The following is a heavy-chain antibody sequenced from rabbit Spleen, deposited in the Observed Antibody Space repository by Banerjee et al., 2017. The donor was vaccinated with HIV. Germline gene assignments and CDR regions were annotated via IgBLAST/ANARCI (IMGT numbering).Heavy chain of an antibody. CDR1: GLDFSSSYY. CDR3: ATYGTGANSGIAWAFTHLDV. Sequence: QSLEESGGDLVKPGASLTLTCKASGLDFSSSYYMCWVRQAPGKGLEWIACIYSGSSGSTYYASWAKGRFTISKTSSTTVTLQMTSLTAADTATYFCATYGTGANSGIAWAFTHLDVWGQGTLVTVS. CDR2: IYSGSSGST. J-gene: IGHJ3*01. D-gene: IGHD7-1*01. V-gene: IGHV1S40*01.